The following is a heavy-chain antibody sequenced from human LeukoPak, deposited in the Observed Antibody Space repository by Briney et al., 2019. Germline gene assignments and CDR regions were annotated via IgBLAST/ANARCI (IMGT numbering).Heavy chain of an antibody. CDR3: ANLVTRYFQH. Sequence: GESLKISCKTSGYIFTSYWIGWVRQMPGKGLEWMGIIYPGDSETRYSPSFQGQVTISADKSISTTYLQWSSLKASDTAMYYCANLVTRYFQHWGQGTLVTVSS. CDR1: GYIFTSYW. CDR2: IYPGDSET. V-gene: IGHV5-51*01. J-gene: IGHJ1*01. D-gene: IGHD2-21*02.